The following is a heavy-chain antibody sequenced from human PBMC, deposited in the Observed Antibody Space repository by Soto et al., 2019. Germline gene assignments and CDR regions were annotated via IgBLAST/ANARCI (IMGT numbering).Heavy chain of an antibody. CDR3: ARLVAYYYGMDV. J-gene: IGHJ6*02. CDR2: ISSSSSYI. CDR1: GFTFSSYS. V-gene: IGHV3-21*01. Sequence: PVGSLRLSCAASGFTFSSYSMNWVRQAPGKGLEWVSSISSSSSYIYYADSVKGRFTISRDNAKNSLYLQMDSLRAEDTAVYYCARLVAYYYGMDVWGQGTTVTVSS. D-gene: IGHD2-15*01.